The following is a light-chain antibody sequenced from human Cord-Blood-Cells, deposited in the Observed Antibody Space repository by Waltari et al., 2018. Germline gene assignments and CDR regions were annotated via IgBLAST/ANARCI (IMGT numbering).Light chain of an antibody. CDR1: SSDVGGYNY. Sequence: QSALTQPRSVSGSPGQSVTISCTGTSSDVGGYNYVSWDQQPPGKAPKLMIYDVSKRPSGVPDRFSGSKSGNTASLTISGLQAEDEADYYCCSYAGSYTLVFGGGTKLTVL. V-gene: IGLV2-11*01. CDR3: CSYAGSYTLV. CDR2: DVS. J-gene: IGLJ3*02.